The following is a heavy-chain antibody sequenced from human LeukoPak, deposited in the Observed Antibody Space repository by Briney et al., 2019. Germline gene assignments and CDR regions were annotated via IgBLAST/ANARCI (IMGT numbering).Heavy chain of an antibody. J-gene: IGHJ4*02. CDR2: ISSSSSYI. D-gene: IGHD1-14*01. Sequence: GGSLRLSCAASGFTFSSYSMNWVRQAPGKGLEWVSSISSSSSYIYYADSVKGRFTISRDNSKNTLYLQMNSLRAEDTAVYYCAKDGSRGNLPSYYFDYWGQGTLVTVSS. V-gene: IGHV3-21*01. CDR3: AKDGSRGNLPSYYFDY. CDR1: GFTFSSYS.